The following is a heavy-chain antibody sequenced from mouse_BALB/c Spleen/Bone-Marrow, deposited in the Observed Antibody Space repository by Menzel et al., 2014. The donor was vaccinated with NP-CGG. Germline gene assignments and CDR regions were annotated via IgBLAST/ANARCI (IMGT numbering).Heavy chain of an antibody. Sequence: EVKLQESGAELVRPGALVKLSCKASGFNIKDYYMHWVKQRPEQGLEWIGRIDPENGNTIYDPKFQGKASITADTSSNTAYLQLSSLTSEDTAVYYCAGGNYRFAYWGQGTLVTVTA. CDR1: GFNIKDYY. CDR3: AGGNYRFAY. D-gene: IGHD2-1*01. V-gene: IGHV14-1*02. J-gene: IGHJ3*01. CDR2: IDPENGNT.